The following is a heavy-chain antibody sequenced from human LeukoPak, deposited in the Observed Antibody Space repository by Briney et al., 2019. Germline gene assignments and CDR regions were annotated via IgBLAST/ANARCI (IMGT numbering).Heavy chain of an antibody. CDR1: GGSISSGSYY. CDR2: IYTSGST. J-gene: IGHJ3*02. Sequence: SETLSLTCTVSGGSISSGSYYWSWIRQPAGKGLEWIGRIYTSGSTNYNPSLKSRVTISADTSKNQFSLKLSSVTAADTAVYYCARDRLNAAFDIWGQGTMVTVSS. D-gene: IGHD3-22*01. V-gene: IGHV4-61*02. CDR3: ARDRLNAAFDI.